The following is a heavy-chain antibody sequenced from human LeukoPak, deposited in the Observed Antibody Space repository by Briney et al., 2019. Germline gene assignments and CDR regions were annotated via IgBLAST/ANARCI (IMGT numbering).Heavy chain of an antibody. CDR2: ISSSSYI. Sequence: GGSLRLSCAASGFTFSSYSLNWVRQAPGKGLEWVSSISSSSYIYYTDSVKGRFTISRDNSKNTLYLQMSSLRTEDTAIYYCVKAQYDFWSGLDYWGQGTLVTVSS. J-gene: IGHJ4*02. CDR1: GFTFSSYS. CDR3: VKAQYDFWSGLDY. D-gene: IGHD3-3*01. V-gene: IGHV3-21*01.